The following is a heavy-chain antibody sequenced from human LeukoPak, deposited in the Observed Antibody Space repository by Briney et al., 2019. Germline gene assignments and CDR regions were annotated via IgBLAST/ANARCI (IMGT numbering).Heavy chain of an antibody. J-gene: IGHJ5*02. Sequence: SETLSLTCTVSGGSISSGSYYWSWIRQPAGKGPEWIGRIYTSGSTNYNPSLKSRVTISVDTSKNQFSLKLSSVTAADTAVYYCARDNGSGWYSVPNWFDPWGQGTLVTVSS. CDR3: ARDNGSGWYSVPNWFDP. CDR1: GGSISSGSYY. CDR2: IYTSGST. V-gene: IGHV4-61*02. D-gene: IGHD6-19*01.